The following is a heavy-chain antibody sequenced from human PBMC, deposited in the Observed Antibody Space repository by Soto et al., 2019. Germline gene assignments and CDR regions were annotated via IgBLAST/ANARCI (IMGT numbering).Heavy chain of an antibody. J-gene: IGHJ4*02. V-gene: IGHV1-3*01. Sequence: ASVKVSCKASGYTFTTYAMHWVRQAPGQRPEWMGWIHAGNGNTKYSQNFQGRVTITRDTSASTGYMELSSLRSEDTAVYYCAGESGSSGWYYLDYWGRGTLVTVSS. CDR3: AGESGSSGWYYLDY. D-gene: IGHD6-19*01. CDR1: GYTFTTYA. CDR2: IHAGNGNT.